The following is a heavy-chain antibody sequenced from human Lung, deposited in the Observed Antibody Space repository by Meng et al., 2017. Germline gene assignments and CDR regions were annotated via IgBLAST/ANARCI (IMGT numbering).Heavy chain of an antibody. CDR2: INHSGST. CDR3: ARGPTTMAHDFDY. CDR1: CGSFIDDY. D-gene: IGHD4-11*01. V-gene: IGHV4-34*01. J-gene: IGHJ4*02. Sequence: QWGAGLFEPSETLALTCFVACGSFIDDYWSWIRQPPGKGLEWIGEINHSGSTNYNPSLESRATISVDTSQNNLSLKLSSVTAADSAVYYCARGPTTMAHDFDYWGQGTLVTVSS.